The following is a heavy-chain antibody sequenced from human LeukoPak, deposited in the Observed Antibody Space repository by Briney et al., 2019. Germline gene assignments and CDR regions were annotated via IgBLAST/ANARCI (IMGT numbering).Heavy chain of an antibody. CDR2: IRYDGSNK. J-gene: IGHJ3*01. V-gene: IGHV3-30*02. D-gene: IGHD3-3*01. Sequence: GGSLRLSCAASGFTFSSYGMHWVRQAPGKGLEWVAFIRYDGSNKYYADSVKGRFTISRDNSKNTLYLQMNSLRAEDTAVYYCANPREGPWPPYDFWSGTLPVWGQGTMVTVSS. CDR3: ANPREGPWPPYDFWSGTLPV. CDR1: GFTFSSYG.